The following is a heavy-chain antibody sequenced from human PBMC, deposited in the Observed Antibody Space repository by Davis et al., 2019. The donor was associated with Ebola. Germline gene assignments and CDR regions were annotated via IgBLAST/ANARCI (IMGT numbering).Heavy chain of an antibody. CDR3: ARDQNTITTSGLDP. D-gene: IGHD1-1*01. J-gene: IGHJ5*02. CDR1: GHTFTGYY. Sequence: ASVKISCKASGHTFTGYYMHWVRQAPGQGLEWMGWINTYSGGTKYAQKFQGRVSMTRDTSISPAYMELSSLRSDDTAVYYCARDQNTITTSGLDPWGQGTLVTVSS. V-gene: IGHV1-2*02. CDR2: INTYSGGT.